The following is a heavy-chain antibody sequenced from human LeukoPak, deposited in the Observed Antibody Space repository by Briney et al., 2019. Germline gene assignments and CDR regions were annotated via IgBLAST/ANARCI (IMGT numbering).Heavy chain of an antibody. CDR1: GGTFSSYA. J-gene: IGHJ4*02. CDR3: AKDRRGGAAAGTIDY. Sequence: SVKVSCKASGGTFSSYAITWVRQAPGQGLEWMGTIIPIFGTPNYAQKFQGSVTITADESTSTAYMELSSLTSEDTAVYYCAKDRRGGAAAGTIDYWGQGTLVSVSS. D-gene: IGHD6-13*01. CDR2: IIPIFGTP. V-gene: IGHV1-69*13.